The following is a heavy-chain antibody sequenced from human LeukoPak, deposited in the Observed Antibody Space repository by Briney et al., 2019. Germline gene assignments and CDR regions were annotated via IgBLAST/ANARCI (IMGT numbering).Heavy chain of an antibody. D-gene: IGHD3-16*01. CDR2: IPASGPKT. V-gene: IGHV3-23*01. CDR3: VKEASKTFGIYTADY. Sequence: GGSLRLSCAASGFTFISSAMGWVRRAPQKGLEGVSAIPASGPKTYYTGSVRGRFTISRDNSKNTVYLQMQSLRAEDTAVYYCVKEASKTFGIYTADYWGQGTLVTVSS. J-gene: IGHJ4*02. CDR1: GFTFISSA.